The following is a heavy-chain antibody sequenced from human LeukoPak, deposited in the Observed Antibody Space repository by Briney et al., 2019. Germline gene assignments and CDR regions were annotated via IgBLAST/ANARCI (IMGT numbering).Heavy chain of an antibody. CDR2: ISAYNGDT. Sequence: GASVKVSCKASGYIFTTFGVTWVRQAPRQGLEWMGWISAYNGDTNYAQKFQGRFTMTTDTSTNTAYIELRSLRSDDTAVYYCARDHSSSSQLLDYWGQGTLVTVSS. CDR1: GYIFTTFG. CDR3: ARDHSSSSQLLDY. J-gene: IGHJ4*02. V-gene: IGHV1-18*01. D-gene: IGHD2-2*01.